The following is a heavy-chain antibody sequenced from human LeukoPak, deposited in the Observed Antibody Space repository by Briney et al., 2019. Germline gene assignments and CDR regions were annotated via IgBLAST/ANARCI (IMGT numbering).Heavy chain of an antibody. J-gene: IGHJ6*02. CDR3: ARTSSGPYYYYYGMDV. D-gene: IGHD3-22*01. CDR2: ISSSSSYI. Sequence: AGGSLRLSCAASGFTFSSYSMNWVRQAPGKGLEWVSSISSSSSYIYYADSVKGRFTISRDNAKNSLYLQMNSLRAEDTAVYYCARTSSGPYYYYYGMDVWGQGTTVTVSS. V-gene: IGHV3-21*01. CDR1: GFTFSSYS.